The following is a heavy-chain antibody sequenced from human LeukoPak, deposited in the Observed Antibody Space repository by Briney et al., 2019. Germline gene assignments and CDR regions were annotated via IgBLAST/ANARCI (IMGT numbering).Heavy chain of an antibody. D-gene: IGHD4-17*01. CDR3: ARGRVTVTTPLTWGYKKYYFDY. J-gene: IGHJ4*02. Sequence: SETLSLTCTVSGGSIRSSTSYWGWIRQPPGKGLEWIGSIYYSGNTYYNPSLKSQVTISVDTSKNQFSLKLSSVTAADTAVYYCARGRVTVTTPLTWGYKKYYFDYWGQGTLVTVSS. V-gene: IGHV4-39*07. CDR2: IYYSGNT. CDR1: GGSIRSSTSY.